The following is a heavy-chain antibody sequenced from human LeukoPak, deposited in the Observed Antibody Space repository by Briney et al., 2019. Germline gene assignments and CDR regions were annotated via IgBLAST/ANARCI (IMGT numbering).Heavy chain of an antibody. CDR2: IIPILGIA. D-gene: IGHD1-1*01. CDR3: AREDAQQERRKGYYYYYMDV. CDR1: GGTFNNYA. V-gene: IGHV1-69*04. Sequence: ASVKVSCKAAGGTFNNYAISWVRQAPGQGLEWMGRIIPILGIANYAQKFQGRVTITADKSTSTAYMELSSLRSEDTAVYYCAREDAQQERRKGYYYYYMDVWGKGTTVTVSS. J-gene: IGHJ6*03.